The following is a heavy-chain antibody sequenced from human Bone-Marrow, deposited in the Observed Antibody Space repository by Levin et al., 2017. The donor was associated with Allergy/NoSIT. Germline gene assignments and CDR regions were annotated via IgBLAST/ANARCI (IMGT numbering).Heavy chain of an antibody. D-gene: IGHD5-24*01. CDR3: ARAYLRDGYNYEAFDI. V-gene: IGHV3-21*01. CDR2: ISSSSSYI. CDR1: GFTFSSYS. J-gene: IGHJ3*02. Sequence: GGSLRLSCAASGFTFSSYSMNWVRQAPGKGLEWVSSISSSSSYIYYADSVKGRFTISRDNAKNSLYLQMNSLRAEDTAVYYCARAYLRDGYNYEAFDIWGQGTMVTVSS.